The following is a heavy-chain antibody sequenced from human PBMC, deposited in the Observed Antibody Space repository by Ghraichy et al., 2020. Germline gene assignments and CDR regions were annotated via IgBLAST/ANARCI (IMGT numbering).Heavy chain of an antibody. Sequence: GGSLRLSCAASGFTFTYRWMNWVRQVPGKGLEWVGRIKSKTDGGTVDYAAPVKGRFTISKNDSETTMYLQLNSLKTEDTAVYHCTTETDSYYGLDVWGQGTTVTVSS. CDR3: TTETDSYYGLDV. J-gene: IGHJ6*02. CDR1: GFTFTYRW. CDR2: IKSKTDGGTV. V-gene: IGHV3-15*07. D-gene: IGHD1-1*01.